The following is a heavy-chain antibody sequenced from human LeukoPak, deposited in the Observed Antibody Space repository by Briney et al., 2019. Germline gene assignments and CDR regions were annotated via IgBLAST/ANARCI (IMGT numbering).Heavy chain of an antibody. J-gene: IGHJ4*02. D-gene: IGHD2-2*01. V-gene: IGHV3-48*01. Sequence: GRSLRLSCAASGFSFSTSSVSWVRGTAGKGLEWFSYMRGSSNTIYYADTVKGRFTISRDNARNSMYLQMNDLRAEDTGVYFCARDARSHCGTDACYGPYFDYWGQGSLVTVSS. CDR3: ARDARSHCGTDACYGPYFDY. CDR1: GFSFSTSS. CDR2: MRGSSNTI.